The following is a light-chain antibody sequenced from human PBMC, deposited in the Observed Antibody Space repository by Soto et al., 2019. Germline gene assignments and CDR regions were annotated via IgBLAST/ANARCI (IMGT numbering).Light chain of an antibody. V-gene: IGLV2-23*01. CDR1: SSDVGSYNL. CDR3: CSYAGTYV. J-gene: IGLJ1*01. Sequence: QSVLTQPASVSGSPGQSITISCTGTSSDVGSYNLVSWYQQYPGKAPKLMIYEGTKRPSGVSNRFSGSKSGNTASPTISGLQAEDEADYYCCSYAGTYVFGTGTKLTVL. CDR2: EGT.